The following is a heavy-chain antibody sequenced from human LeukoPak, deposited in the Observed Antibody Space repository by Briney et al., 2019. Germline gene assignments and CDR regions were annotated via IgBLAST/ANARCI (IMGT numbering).Heavy chain of an antibody. D-gene: IGHD3-22*01. CDR2: VYPVDSST. Sequence: GESLKISCRGSGYSFGNYWIAWVRQMPGKGLEWMGIVYPVDSSTKYSPSFQGQVTISVDRSINTAYLQWSSLTASDTAMYYCARLTDYYDSSGYYRNYNWFDPWGQGTLVTVSS. CDR1: GYSFGNYW. V-gene: IGHV5-51*01. J-gene: IGHJ5*02. CDR3: ARLTDYYDSSGYYRNYNWFDP.